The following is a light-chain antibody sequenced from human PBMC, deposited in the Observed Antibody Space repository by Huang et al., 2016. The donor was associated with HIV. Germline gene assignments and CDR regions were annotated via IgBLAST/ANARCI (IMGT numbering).Light chain of an antibody. CDR2: WAS. CDR3: QQSYGSQPT. Sequence: DIVMVQSPDSLAVSRGARATINCKSSQNILHSSDKRNYLAWYKQKVGQTPKLIIYWASTRESGVPVRFSGSGSGANFTLTIDNLQAEDVAVYFCQQSYGSQPTFGPGTKV. J-gene: IGKJ1*01. V-gene: IGKV4-1*01. CDR1: QNILHSSDKRNY.